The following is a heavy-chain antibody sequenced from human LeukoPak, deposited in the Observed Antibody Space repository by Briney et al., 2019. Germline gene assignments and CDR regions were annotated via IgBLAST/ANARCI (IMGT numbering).Heavy chain of an antibody. CDR1: GFTFSSYW. D-gene: IGHD3-3*01. J-gene: IGHJ4*02. V-gene: IGHV3-7*01. CDR2: IKRDGGEK. CDR3: SWSGEAD. Sequence: GGSLRLSCAASGFTFSSYWMTWVRQPPGKGLEWVANIKRDGGEKSYVDSVKGRFTISRDTAKNSLFLQMNSLRAEDTAVYYCSWSGEADWGQGTLVTVSS.